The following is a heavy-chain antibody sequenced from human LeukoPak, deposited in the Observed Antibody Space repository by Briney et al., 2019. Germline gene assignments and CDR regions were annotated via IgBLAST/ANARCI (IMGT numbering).Heavy chain of an antibody. CDR2: ISGSGSDI. Sequence: PGGSLRLSCVVSGFSFSNSYMTWIRQTPGKGLESLAYISGSGSDIYYADSVKGRFTISRDNAKNSLYLQMNSLRAEDTAVYYCARVRSMVDHFDYWGQGTLVTVSS. D-gene: IGHD3-10*01. V-gene: IGHV3-11*04. J-gene: IGHJ4*02. CDR1: GFSFSNSY. CDR3: ARVRSMVDHFDY.